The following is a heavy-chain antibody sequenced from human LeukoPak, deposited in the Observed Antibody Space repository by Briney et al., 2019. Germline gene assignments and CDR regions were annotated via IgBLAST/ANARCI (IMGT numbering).Heavy chain of an antibody. CDR3: ARHTSDGPYGMDV. CDR1: GGSISSYY. D-gene: IGHD2-2*01. Sequence: AETLSLTCTVSGGSISSYYWSWIRQPPGKGLEWIGYIYYSGSTNYNPSLKSRVTISVDTSKNQSSLKLSSVTAADTAVYYCARHTSDGPYGMDVWGQGTTVTVSS. CDR2: IYYSGST. V-gene: IGHV4-59*01. J-gene: IGHJ6*02.